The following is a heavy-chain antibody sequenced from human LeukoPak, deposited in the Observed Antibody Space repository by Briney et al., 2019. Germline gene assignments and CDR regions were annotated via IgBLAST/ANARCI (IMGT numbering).Heavy chain of an antibody. CDR1: GGSINSGDYY. CDR2: IFTSGST. D-gene: IGHD6-13*01. Sequence: SQTLSLTCTVSGGSINSGDYYWSWIRQPAGKGLEWIGRIFTSGSTNYNPSLKSRVTISLDTSKNQFSLILSSVTAADTAVYYCARQGGYSSSPDFWGQGTLVTVSS. J-gene: IGHJ4*02. V-gene: IGHV4-61*02. CDR3: ARQGGYSSSPDF.